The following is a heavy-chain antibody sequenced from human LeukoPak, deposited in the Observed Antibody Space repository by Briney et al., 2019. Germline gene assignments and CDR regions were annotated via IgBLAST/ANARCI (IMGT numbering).Heavy chain of an antibody. Sequence: SETLSLTCTFSGGSISSYYWSWIRQPAGNGLEWIGRIHSSGSTNYNPSLKSRVTMSVDTSKNQFSLKLSSVTAADTAVYYCARDRYYYDSSGNRYFDLWGRGTLVTVSS. V-gene: IGHV4-4*07. CDR2: IHSSGST. CDR3: ARDRYYYDSSGNRYFDL. D-gene: IGHD3-22*01. CDR1: GGSISSYY. J-gene: IGHJ2*01.